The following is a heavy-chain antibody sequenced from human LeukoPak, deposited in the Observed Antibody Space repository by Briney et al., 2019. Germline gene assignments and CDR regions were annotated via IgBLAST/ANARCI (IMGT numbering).Heavy chain of an antibody. CDR2: ITSSSSI. V-gene: IGHV3-21*01. Sequence: GGSLRLSCAASGFTFSSYNMNWVRQAPEKGLEWVSSITSSSSIYYADSVKGRFTISRDNAKSSLYLQMNSLRAEDTAVYYCVAGYCSGTSCSTFFGMDVWGQGTTVTVSS. J-gene: IGHJ6*02. CDR3: VAGYCSGTSCSTFFGMDV. CDR1: GFTFSSYN. D-gene: IGHD2-2*03.